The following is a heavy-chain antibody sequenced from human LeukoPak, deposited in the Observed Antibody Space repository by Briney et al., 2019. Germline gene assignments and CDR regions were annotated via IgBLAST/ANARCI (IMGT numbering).Heavy chain of an antibody. CDR2: VYHSGST. D-gene: IGHD2-15*01. Sequence: SETLSLTCTVSGGSISSSYYYWGWIRQPPGKGLEWIGSVYHSGSTYYNPSLKSRVTISADASNNPFSLKLSSVTAADTAVYYCARHNTAITTLNYWGQGTLVTVSS. CDR1: GGSISSSYYY. CDR3: ARHNTAITTLNY. V-gene: IGHV4-39*01. J-gene: IGHJ4*02.